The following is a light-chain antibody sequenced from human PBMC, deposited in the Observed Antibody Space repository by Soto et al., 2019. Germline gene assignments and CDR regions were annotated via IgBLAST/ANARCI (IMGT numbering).Light chain of an antibody. V-gene: IGLV4-69*01. CDR1: SGHSSYA. CDR2: LNSDGSH. Sequence: QLVLTQSPSASASLGASVKLTCTLSSGHSSYAIAWHQQQPEKGPRYLMKLNSDGSHSKGDGIPDRFSGSSSGAERYLTISSRQSEDVADYYCQTWGTGIQVFGGGTKLTVL. CDR3: QTWGTGIQV. J-gene: IGLJ2*01.